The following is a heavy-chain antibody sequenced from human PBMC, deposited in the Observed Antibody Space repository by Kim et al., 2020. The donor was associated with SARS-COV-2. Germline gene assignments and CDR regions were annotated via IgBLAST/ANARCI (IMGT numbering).Heavy chain of an antibody. Sequence: GGSLRLSCGGSGFTFSNAWINWVRQAPGKGLEWVGRIKSKTDGGTIEYAAPVKGRFAISRDDSENAVYLQMNSLQTDDTAIYYCRTRVVGVLHWGQGTLVTVSS. J-gene: IGHJ4*02. V-gene: IGHV3-15*01. CDR3: RTRVVGVLH. D-gene: IGHD1-26*01. CDR2: IKSKTDGGTI. CDR1: GFTFSNAW.